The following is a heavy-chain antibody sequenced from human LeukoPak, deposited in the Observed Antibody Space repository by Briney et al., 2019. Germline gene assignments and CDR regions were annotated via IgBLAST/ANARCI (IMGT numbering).Heavy chain of an antibody. V-gene: IGHV1-24*01. CDR3: ATDLVEWGYSSSSDY. CDR2: FDPEDGET. Sequence: GASVKVSCKVSGYTLTELSMHWVRQAPGKGLEWMGGFDPEDGETICAQKFQGRVTMTEDTSTDTAYMELSSLRSEDTAVYYCATDLVEWGYSSSSDYWGQGTLVTVSS. J-gene: IGHJ4*02. D-gene: IGHD6-6*01. CDR1: GYTLTELS.